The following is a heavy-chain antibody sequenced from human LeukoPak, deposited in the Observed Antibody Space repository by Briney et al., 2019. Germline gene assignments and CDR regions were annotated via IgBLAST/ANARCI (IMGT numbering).Heavy chain of an antibody. V-gene: IGHV3-23*01. CDR1: GFMFSNFA. CDR2: IYYSGGNT. D-gene: IGHD2-2*01. CDR3: AKDQGQAVVPRRFDN. J-gene: IGHJ4*02. Sequence: GGSLRLSCAASGFMFSNFAMSWVRQAPGKGLEWVSTIYYSGGNTYSADSVKGRFTISRDNAKNTLYLQMNSLRTEDTAVYYCAKDQGQAVVPRRFDNWGQGTLVTVSS.